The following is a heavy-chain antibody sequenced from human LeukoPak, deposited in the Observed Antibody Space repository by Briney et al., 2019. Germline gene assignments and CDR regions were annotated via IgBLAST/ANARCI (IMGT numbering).Heavy chain of an antibody. CDR2: ISWNSGSI. CDR3: AKGRYCSGGSFSYYFDY. CDR1: GFTFDDYA. V-gene: IGHV3-9*01. Sequence: GRSLRLSCAASGFTFDDYAMHRVRQAPGKGLEWVSGISWNSGSIGYADSVKGRFTISRDNAKNSLYLQMNSLRAEDTALYYCAKGRYCSGGSFSYYFDYWGQGTLVTVSS. D-gene: IGHD2-15*01. J-gene: IGHJ4*02.